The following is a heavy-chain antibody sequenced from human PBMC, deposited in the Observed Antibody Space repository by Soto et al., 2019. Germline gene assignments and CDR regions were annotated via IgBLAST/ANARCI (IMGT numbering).Heavy chain of an antibody. CDR3: ARSYGSGVIYYYYYYMDV. J-gene: IGHJ6*03. V-gene: IGHV3-13*01. D-gene: IGHD3-10*01. Sequence: LRLSCAASGSTFSSYDMHWVRQATGKGEEWVTIKQTAGEKYYPGSVKGRFTISRDNAKNTLYLQMNSLRAEDTAVYYCARSYGSGVIYYYYYYMDVWGKGTTVTVSS. CDR1: GSTFSSYD. CDR2: KQTAGEK.